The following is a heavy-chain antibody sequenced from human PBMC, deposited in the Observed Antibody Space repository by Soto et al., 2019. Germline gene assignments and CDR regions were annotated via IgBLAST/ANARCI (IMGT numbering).Heavy chain of an antibody. D-gene: IGHD4-17*01. J-gene: IGHJ1*01. CDR2: VYYTGTT. V-gene: IGHV4-59*01. CDR3: ARDTVLTGMFAF. CDR1: GGSIGSYH. Sequence: SETLSLTCTVSGGSIGSYHWSWVRQPPGKGLEWIASVYYTGTTNYNPSLGSRVTISIDAPGNRFSMEITSVTAADTAIYYCARDTVLTGMFAFRGQGTLVIVSS.